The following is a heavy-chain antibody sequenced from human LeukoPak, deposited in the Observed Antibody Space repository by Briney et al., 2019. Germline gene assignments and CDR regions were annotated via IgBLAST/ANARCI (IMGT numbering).Heavy chain of an antibody. J-gene: IGHJ4*02. V-gene: IGHV3-30*18. Sequence: GGSLRLSCAASGFTFSSYGMHWVRQAPGKGLERVAVTSYDGSNKYYADSLKGRFTISRDNSKNTLYLQMNSLRAEDTAVYYCAKHHCSTISCHGRSSGDFDYWGQGTLVTVSS. CDR3: AKHHCSTISCHGRSSGDFDY. CDR1: GFTFSSYG. CDR2: TSYDGSNK. D-gene: IGHD2-2*01.